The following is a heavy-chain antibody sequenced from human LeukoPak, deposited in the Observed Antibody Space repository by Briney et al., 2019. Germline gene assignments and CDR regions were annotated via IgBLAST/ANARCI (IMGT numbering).Heavy chain of an antibody. Sequence: PGGSLRLSCAASGFTFSNYAMSWVRQAPGKGLEWVSGISGSGLSTYYADSVKGRFTISRDNYKNTLYLQMNSLRAEDTAVYYCAKVGEGTGDTMVPIDYWGQGTLVTVSS. CDR2: ISGSGLST. CDR1: GFTFSNYA. CDR3: AKVGEGTGDTMVPIDY. V-gene: IGHV3-23*01. D-gene: IGHD3-10*01. J-gene: IGHJ4*02.